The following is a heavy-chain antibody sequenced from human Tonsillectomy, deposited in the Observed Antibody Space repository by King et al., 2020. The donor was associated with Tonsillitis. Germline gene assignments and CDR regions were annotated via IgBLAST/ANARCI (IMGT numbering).Heavy chain of an antibody. Sequence: QLQESGPGLVKPSETLSLTCTVSGGSFSSSSYYWGWIRQPPGKGLEWIGSIYYTGNTYYNPSLKSRVTISVDTSKNQFSLRVSSVTAADTAVYYRARREGPFDYWGQGTLVTVSS. CDR1: GGSFSSSSYY. CDR2: IYYTGNT. V-gene: IGHV4-39*01. CDR3: ARREGPFDY. D-gene: IGHD1-26*01. J-gene: IGHJ4*02.